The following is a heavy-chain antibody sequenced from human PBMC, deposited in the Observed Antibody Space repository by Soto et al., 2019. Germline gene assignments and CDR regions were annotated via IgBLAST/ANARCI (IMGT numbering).Heavy chain of an antibody. V-gene: IGHV4-31*03. J-gene: IGHJ6*02. D-gene: IGHD3-3*01. CDR2: IYYSGST. Sequence: PSETLSLTCTVSGGSIISGGYYWSWIRQHPGQGLVWIGYIYYSGSTYYNPSLKSRVTISVDTSKNQFSLKLSSVTAADTAVYYCARGSSPRYYDFWSGYSNYYYGMDVWGQGTTVTVSS. CDR3: ARGSSPRYYDFWSGYSNYYYGMDV. CDR1: GGSIISGGYY.